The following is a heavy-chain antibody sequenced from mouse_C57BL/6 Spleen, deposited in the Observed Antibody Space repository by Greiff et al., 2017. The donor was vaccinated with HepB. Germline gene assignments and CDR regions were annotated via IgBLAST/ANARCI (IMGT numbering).Heavy chain of an antibody. CDR3: ARGYDVYYYAMDY. CDR2: ISSGSSTI. Sequence: VQLKQSGGGLVKPGGSLKLSCAASGFTFSDYGMHWVRQAPEKGLEWVAYISSGSSTIYYADTVKGRFTISRDNAKNTLFLQMTSLRSEDTAMYYCARGYDVYYYAMDYWGQGTSVTVSS. V-gene: IGHV5-17*01. CDR1: GFTFSDYG. J-gene: IGHJ4*01. D-gene: IGHD2-2*01.